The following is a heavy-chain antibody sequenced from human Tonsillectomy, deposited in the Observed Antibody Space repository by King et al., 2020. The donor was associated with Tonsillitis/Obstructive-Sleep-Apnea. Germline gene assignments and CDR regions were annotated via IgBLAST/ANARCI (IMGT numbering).Heavy chain of an antibody. CDR3: ARDSMSHYYDSSAYYTFNY. D-gene: IGHD3-22*01. J-gene: IGHJ4*02. V-gene: IGHV1-18*01. CDR2: ISPYNGDT. CDR1: GYTFTSYG. Sequence: QLVQSGAEVKKPGASVKVSCKASGYTFTSYGISWVRQAPGQGLEWMGWISPYNGDTNYAQKLQDRVTMTTGTSTSTAYMELRSLRSDDTAVYYCARDSMSHYYDSSAYYTFNYWGQGSLV.